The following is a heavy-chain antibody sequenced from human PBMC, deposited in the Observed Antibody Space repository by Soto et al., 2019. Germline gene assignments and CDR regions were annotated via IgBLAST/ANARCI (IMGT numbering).Heavy chain of an antibody. J-gene: IGHJ4*02. CDR2: IYYSGST. V-gene: IGHV4-30-4*01. CDR1: GGSISSGDYY. D-gene: IGHD3-22*01. Sequence: TSETLSLTCTVSGGSISSGDYYWSWIRQPPGKGLEWIGYIYYSGSTYYNPSLKSRVTISVDTSKNQFSLKLSSVTAADTAVYYCARDQSRYYYDSSGYYDYWGQGTLVTVSS. CDR3: ARDQSRYYYDSSGYYDY.